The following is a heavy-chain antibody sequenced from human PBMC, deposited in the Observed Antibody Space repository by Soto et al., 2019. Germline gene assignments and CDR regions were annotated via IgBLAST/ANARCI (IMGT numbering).Heavy chain of an antibody. Sequence: SETLSLTCAVHGGSFSGYYWSWIRQPPGKGQERIGEIKHSGSTNYNPSLKRRGTISVDTSKNQVSLKLSSVSTADTALYYCATVPRPSSSSCVFWGQGALVTASS. CDR3: ATVPRPSSSSCVF. V-gene: IGHV4-34*01. CDR2: IKHSGST. D-gene: IGHD6-6*01. CDR1: GGSFSGYY. J-gene: IGHJ1*01.